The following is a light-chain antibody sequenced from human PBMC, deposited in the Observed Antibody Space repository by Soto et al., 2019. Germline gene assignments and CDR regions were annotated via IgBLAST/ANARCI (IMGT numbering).Light chain of an antibody. CDR1: GNAVSYQL. J-gene: IGLJ1*01. Sequence: QSVLTQPASVSGSPGQSITISCSGNAVSYQLVSWYQQLPGKAPKLIIYEVSKRPSGVSNRFSDSKSGNTASLTISGLQAEDEAEYYCCSYAGGDTFFLFGTGTKVTV. CDR3: CSYAGGDTFFL. V-gene: IGLV2-23*02. CDR2: EVS.